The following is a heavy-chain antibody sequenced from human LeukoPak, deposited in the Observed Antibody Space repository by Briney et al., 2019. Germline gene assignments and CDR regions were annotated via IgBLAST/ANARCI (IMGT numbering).Heavy chain of an antibody. V-gene: IGHV3-23*01. CDR3: ASEPLDGEMSYYMDV. Sequence: PGGSLRLSCAASGFTFSSYAMSWVRQAPGKGLEWVSAISGSGGSTYYADSVKGRFTISRDNSKNTLYLQMNSLRAEDTAVYYCASEPLDGEMSYYMDVWGKGTTVTVSS. J-gene: IGHJ6*03. CDR2: ISGSGGST. CDR1: GFTFSSYA. D-gene: IGHD3-10*01.